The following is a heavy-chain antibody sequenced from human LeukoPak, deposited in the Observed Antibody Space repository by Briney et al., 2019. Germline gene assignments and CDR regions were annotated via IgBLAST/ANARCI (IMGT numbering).Heavy chain of an antibody. V-gene: IGHV3-30*04. Sequence: GGSLRLSCAASGFTFSNYAIHWVRQAPGKGLEWVAVISHDGSNKYYADSVKGRFTISRDNSKNTLYLQMNSLRTEDTAVYYCARGSRAIVATKFARGRYMGVWGKGTTVTVSS. CDR1: GFTFSNYA. D-gene: IGHD5-12*01. J-gene: IGHJ6*03. CDR3: ARGSRAIVATKFARGRYMGV. CDR2: ISHDGSNK.